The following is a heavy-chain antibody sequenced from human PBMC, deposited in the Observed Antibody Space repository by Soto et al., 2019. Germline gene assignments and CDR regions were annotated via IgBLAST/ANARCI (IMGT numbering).Heavy chain of an antibody. CDR3: ARGPRYYFDY. CDR1: GFTFSSYA. J-gene: IGHJ4*02. CDR2: ISSNGGST. Sequence: EVQLVESGGGLVQPGGSLRLSCAASGFTFSSYAMHWVRQAPGKGLEYVSAISSNGGSTYYANSVKGRFTISRDNSENTLYLQMGSLRAEDMAVYYCARGPRYYFDYWGQGTLVTVSS. V-gene: IGHV3-64*01.